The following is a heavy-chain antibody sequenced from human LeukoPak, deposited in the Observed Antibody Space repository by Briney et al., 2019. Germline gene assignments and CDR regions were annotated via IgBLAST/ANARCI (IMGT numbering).Heavy chain of an antibody. CDR2: IYYSGST. CDR1: GGSISSYY. CDR3: ARALDDFWSGYPLYYYGMDV. D-gene: IGHD3-3*01. J-gene: IGHJ6*02. V-gene: IGHV4-59*01. Sequence: SETLSLTCTVSGGSISSYYWSWLRQPPGKGLEWIGYIYYSGSTNYKPSLKSRVTISVDTSKNQFSLKLSSVTAADTAVYYCARALDDFWSGYPLYYYGMDVWGQGTTVTVSS.